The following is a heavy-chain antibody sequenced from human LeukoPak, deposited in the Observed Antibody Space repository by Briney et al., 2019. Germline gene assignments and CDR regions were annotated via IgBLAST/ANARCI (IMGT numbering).Heavy chain of an antibody. Sequence: SETLSLTCTVSGGSLSSHYWSWIRQPPGKGLEWIGYIYYSGSTNYNPSLKSRVNISVDTSKNQFSLKLSSVTAADTAVYYCARNRRGVPYFDYWGQGTLVTVSS. V-gene: IGHV4-59*11. CDR2: IYYSGST. J-gene: IGHJ4*02. D-gene: IGHD3-10*01. CDR1: GGSLSSHY. CDR3: ARNRRGVPYFDY.